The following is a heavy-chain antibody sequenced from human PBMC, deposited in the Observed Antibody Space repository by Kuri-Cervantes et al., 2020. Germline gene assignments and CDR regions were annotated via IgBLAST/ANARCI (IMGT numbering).Heavy chain of an antibody. CDR2: ISWNSGSI. CDR1: GFTFDDYA. CDR3: ARDGVVYAIGYNFDAFDI. J-gene: IGHJ3*02. V-gene: IGHV3-9*01. Sequence: SLKISCAASGFTFDDYAMHWVRQAPGKGLEWVSGISWNSGSIGYADSVKGRFTISRDNSKNTLYLQMNSLRAEDTAVYYCARDGVVYAIGYNFDAFDIWGQGTMVTVSS. D-gene: IGHD2-8*02.